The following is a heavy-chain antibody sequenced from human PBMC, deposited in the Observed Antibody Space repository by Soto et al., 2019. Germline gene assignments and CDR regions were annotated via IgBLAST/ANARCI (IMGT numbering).Heavy chain of an antibody. CDR1: GNSFTGYY. D-gene: IGHD5-12*01. CDR2: INPKSGGT. Sequence: QVQMVQSGAEVKKPGASVKVSCKASGNSFTGYYVHWVRQAPGQGLEWMGWINPKSGGTKYAQKFQGMVTMTRDTSINTAYMELSSLRADDTAGYFCARDGVVPTMDWGQGTLVTVSS. J-gene: IGHJ4*02. V-gene: IGHV1-2*02. CDR3: ARDGVVPTMD.